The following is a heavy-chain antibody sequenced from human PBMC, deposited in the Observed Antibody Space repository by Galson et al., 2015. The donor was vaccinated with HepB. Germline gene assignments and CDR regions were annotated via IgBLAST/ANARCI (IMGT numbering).Heavy chain of an antibody. Sequence: SLRLSCATSGFTFSSNAMNWVRRAPGKGLEWVSAISHSGGDTYYADSVKGRFTISRDNSKNTLYLQMNSLRAEDTALYYCAKDGGVQRLWDYWGQGTLVTVSS. D-gene: IGHD3-16*01. CDR2: ISHSGGDT. CDR3: AKDGGVQRLWDY. J-gene: IGHJ4*02. CDR1: GFTFSSNA. V-gene: IGHV3-23*01.